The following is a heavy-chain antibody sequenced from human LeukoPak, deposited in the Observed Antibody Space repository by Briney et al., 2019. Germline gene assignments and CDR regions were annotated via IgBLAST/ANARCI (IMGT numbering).Heavy chain of an antibody. CDR3: ATYSSLNTREFQY. CDR2: IKEDGSET. Sequence: GGSLRLSCEASGFIFSDYNMNWVRQAPGKGLEWVANIKEDGSETYYVDSVKGRFIISRDNAKNSLFLQMNRLRAEDTAVYYCATYSSLNTREFQYWGQGTLVTVSP. D-gene: IGHD3-22*01. J-gene: IGHJ1*01. V-gene: IGHV3-7*01. CDR1: GFIFSDYN.